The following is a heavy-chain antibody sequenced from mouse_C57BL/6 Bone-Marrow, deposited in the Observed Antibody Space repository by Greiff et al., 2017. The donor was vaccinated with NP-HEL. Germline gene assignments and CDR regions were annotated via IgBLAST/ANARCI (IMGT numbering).Heavy chain of an antibody. J-gene: IGHJ2*01. D-gene: IGHD1-1*01. CDR3: ATDYYGRGPDY. CDR2: IDPSDSYT. V-gene: IGHV1-69*01. CDR1: GYTFTSYW. Sequence: VQLQQPGAELVMPGASVKLSCKASGYTFTSYWMHWVKQRPGQGLEWIGEIDPSDSYTNYNQKFKGKSTLTVDKSSSTAYMQLSSLTSEDSAVYYCATDYYGRGPDYWGQGTTLTVSS.